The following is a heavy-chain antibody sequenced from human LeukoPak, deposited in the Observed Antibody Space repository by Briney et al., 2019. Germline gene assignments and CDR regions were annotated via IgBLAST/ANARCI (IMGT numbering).Heavy chain of an antibody. CDR1: GFTFSSYW. V-gene: IGHV3-7*01. CDR3: ARYFYDSYTSSFRFDS. D-gene: IGHD3-16*01. CDR2: MNHDASEK. Sequence: GGSLRLSCAASGFTFSSYWMNWVRQAPGKGLEWVANMNHDASEKYYVDSVKGRFTISRDNAKNSLYLQMNSLRVEDTAIYYCARYFYDSYTSSFRFDSWGQGTLVTVSS. J-gene: IGHJ5*01.